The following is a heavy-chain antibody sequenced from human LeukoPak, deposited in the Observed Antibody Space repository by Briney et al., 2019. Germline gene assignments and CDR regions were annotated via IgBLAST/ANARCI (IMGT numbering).Heavy chain of an antibody. V-gene: IGHV3-15*07. CDR3: TTGIDYGGGY. CDR1: GFSFTNVW. CDR2: IKNKDEGEKT. J-gene: IGHJ4*02. Sequence: GGSLRLSCAVSGFSFTNVWMNWVRQAPGKGLEWVGRIKNKDEGEKTDYAAPVKGRFTISRDDSKATLFLQMNSLKMEDTAIYYCTTGIDYGGGYWGQGALVSVSS. D-gene: IGHD3-16*01.